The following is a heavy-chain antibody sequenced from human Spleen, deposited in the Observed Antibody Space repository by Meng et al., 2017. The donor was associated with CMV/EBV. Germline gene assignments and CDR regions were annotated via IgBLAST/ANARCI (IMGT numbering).Heavy chain of an antibody. Sequence: SETLSLTCAISGDSVSSNSAAWIWIRQSPSRGLEWLGRASYRSKWYTDYAVSVKSRVTITPDTSKNQFSLQLNSVTPEDTAMYYCAREGYTYGYDAFDIWGQGTMVTVSS. CDR3: AREGYTYGYDAFDI. D-gene: IGHD5-18*01. CDR1: GDSVSSNSAA. V-gene: IGHV6-1*01. CDR2: ASYRSKWYT. J-gene: IGHJ3*02.